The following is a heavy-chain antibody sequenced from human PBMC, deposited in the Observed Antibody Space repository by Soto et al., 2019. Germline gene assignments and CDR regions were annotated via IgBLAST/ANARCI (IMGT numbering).Heavy chain of an antibody. V-gene: IGHV3-23*01. CDR1: GFTVCIYA. D-gene: IGHD5-12*01. J-gene: IGHJ4*02. Sequence: GWLGIACSASGFTVCIYAMTWVRQAPGKGLEWVSAISYSGVSTYYADSVKGRFTISRDSSENTLSLQMNSLRVDDTAVYYCARTRGYSDYDLDYWGQGTLVTVYS. CDR2: ISYSGVST. CDR3: ARTRGYSDYDLDY.